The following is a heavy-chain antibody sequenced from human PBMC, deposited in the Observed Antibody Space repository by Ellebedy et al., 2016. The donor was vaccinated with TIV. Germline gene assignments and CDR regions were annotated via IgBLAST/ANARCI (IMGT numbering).Heavy chain of an antibody. CDR3: ARDGSIAVDGTSDY. CDR2: IKQDGGEK. V-gene: IGHV3-7*01. D-gene: IGHD6-19*01. CDR1: GFSFNNYW. Sequence: GESLKISXAASGFSFNNYWMSWVRQTPGKGLEWVANIKQDGGEKDYVDSVRGRFTISRDNAKNSLYLQMSSLRAEDTAVYYCARDGSIAVDGTSDYWGQGTLVTVSS. J-gene: IGHJ4*02.